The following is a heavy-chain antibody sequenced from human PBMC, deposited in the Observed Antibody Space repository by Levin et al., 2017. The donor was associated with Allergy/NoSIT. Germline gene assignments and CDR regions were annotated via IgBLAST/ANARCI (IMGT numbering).Heavy chain of an antibody. CDR3: ARATRSSLIHYFDY. D-gene: IGHD6-13*01. CDR1: GVSITSYY. Sequence: PGGSLRLSCTVSGVSITSYYWSWIRQPPGKGLEWIGYVYYSGSTNYNPSLKSRVTISVDTSKNQFSLRLSSVTAADTAVYYCARATRSSLIHYFDYWGQGTLVTVSS. J-gene: IGHJ4*02. V-gene: IGHV4-59*01. CDR2: VYYSGST.